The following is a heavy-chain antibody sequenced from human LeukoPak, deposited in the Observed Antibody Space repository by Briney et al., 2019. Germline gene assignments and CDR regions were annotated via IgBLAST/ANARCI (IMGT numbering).Heavy chain of an antibody. D-gene: IGHD4-11*01. J-gene: IGHJ6*03. CDR1: GYTFTGYY. CDR3: ARASSNCFYYYYMDV. V-gene: IGHV1-2*02. Sequence: GASVKVSCKASGYTFTGYYMHWVRQAPGQGLEWMGWINPNSGGTNYAQKFQGRVTMTRDTSISTAYMELSRLRSDDTAVYYCARASSNCFYYYYMDVWGKGTTVTVSS. CDR2: INPNSGGT.